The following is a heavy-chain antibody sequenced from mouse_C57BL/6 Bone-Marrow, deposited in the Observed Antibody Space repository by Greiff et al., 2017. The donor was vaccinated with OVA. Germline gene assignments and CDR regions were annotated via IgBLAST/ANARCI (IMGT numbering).Heavy chain of an antibody. J-gene: IGHJ2*02. Sequence: VQLQQPGAELVRPGTSVKLSCKASGYTFTNYWMHWVKQRPGQGLEWIGVIAPSDSYINYNQKFKGRATLTVDTTSSTAYIHLSSLTSEDSAVYYCAHCGSRLYLHYWGQGTSLTVSS. CDR1: GYTFTNYW. D-gene: IGHD1-1*01. CDR3: AHCGSRLYLHY. CDR2: IAPSDSYI. V-gene: IGHV1-59*01.